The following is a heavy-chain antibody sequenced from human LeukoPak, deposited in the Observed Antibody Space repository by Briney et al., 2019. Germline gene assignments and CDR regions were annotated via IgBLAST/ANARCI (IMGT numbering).Heavy chain of an antibody. CDR2: IYYSGST. CDR3: AARGVIRYFQH. D-gene: IGHD3-10*01. V-gene: IGHV4-59*08. CDR1: GGSISSYY. Sequence: PSETLSLTCTVSGGSISSYYWSWIRQPPGKGLECIGYIYYSGSTNYNPSLKSRVTISVDTSKNQFSLKLSSVTAADTAVYYCAARGVIRYFQHWGQGTLVTVSS. J-gene: IGHJ1*01.